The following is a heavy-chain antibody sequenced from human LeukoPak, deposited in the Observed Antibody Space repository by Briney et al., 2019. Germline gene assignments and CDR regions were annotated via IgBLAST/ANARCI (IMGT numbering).Heavy chain of an antibody. CDR3: ARYLYQNWFDP. CDR2: IYYSGST. Sequence: NPSETLSLTCTVSGGSISSSSYYWGWIRQPPGKGLEWIGSIYYSGSTYYNPSLKSRVTISVDTSKNQFSLKLSSVTAADTAVYYCARYLYQNWFDPWGQGTLVTVSS. CDR1: GGSISSSSYY. D-gene: IGHD2-8*01. J-gene: IGHJ5*02. V-gene: IGHV4-39*07.